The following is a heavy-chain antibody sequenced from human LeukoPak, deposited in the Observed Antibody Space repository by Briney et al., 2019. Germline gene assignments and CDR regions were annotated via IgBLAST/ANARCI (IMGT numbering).Heavy chain of an antibody. D-gene: IGHD5-24*01. CDR2: INHSGST. Sequence: KSSETLSLTCAVYGGSFSGYYWSWIRQPPGKGLEWIGEINHSGSTNYNPSLKSRVTISVDTSKNQFSLKLSSVTAADTAVYYCAGRDGYNFSYDYWGQGTLVTVSS. V-gene: IGHV4-34*01. CDR3: AGRDGYNFSYDY. CDR1: GGSFSGYY. J-gene: IGHJ4*02.